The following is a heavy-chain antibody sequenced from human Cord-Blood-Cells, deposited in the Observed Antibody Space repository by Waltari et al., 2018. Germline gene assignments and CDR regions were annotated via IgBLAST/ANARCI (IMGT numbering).Heavy chain of an antibody. V-gene: IGHV4-39*01. CDR2: IYYSGST. CDR3: ARQVATIRDAFDI. D-gene: IGHD5-12*01. J-gene: IGHJ3*02. Sequence: QLQLQESGPGLVKPSETLSLTCTVSGGPISSSSYYWGWIRQPPGKGLEWIGSIYYSGSTYYNPSLKSRVTISVDTSKNQFSLKLSSVTAADTAVYYCARQVATIRDAFDIWGQGTMVTVSS. CDR1: GGPISSSSYY.